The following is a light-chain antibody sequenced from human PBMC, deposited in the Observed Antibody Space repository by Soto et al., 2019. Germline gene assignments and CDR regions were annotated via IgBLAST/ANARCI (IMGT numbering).Light chain of an antibody. Sequence: DIQMTQSPSTLSASVGDRVTITCRASQSISSWLAWYQQKPGKAPKLLIYKASSLESGVPSRFSGSGSGTEFTLTSSSLQPDDFATYYCQQYRSYSPYTFGQGTKLEIK. V-gene: IGKV1-5*03. CDR3: QQYRSYSPYT. J-gene: IGKJ2*01. CDR2: KAS. CDR1: QSISSW.